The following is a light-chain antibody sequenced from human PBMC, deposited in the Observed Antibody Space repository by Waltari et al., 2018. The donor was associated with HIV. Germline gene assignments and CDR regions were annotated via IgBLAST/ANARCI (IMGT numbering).Light chain of an antibody. CDR3: YSYAGSSYV. Sequence: QSALTQPAPVSGSPGQSITISCTGTSRDVGSYNLVSWYQQHPGKAPKLMIFEVNRRPSGVSNRFSGSKSGNTASLTISGLQAEDEADYYCYSYAGSSYVFGTGTKVTVL. CDR1: SRDVGSYNL. CDR2: EVN. J-gene: IGLJ1*01. V-gene: IGLV2-23*02.